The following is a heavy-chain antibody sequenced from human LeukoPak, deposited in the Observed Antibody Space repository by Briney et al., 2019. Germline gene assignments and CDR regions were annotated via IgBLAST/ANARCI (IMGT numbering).Heavy chain of an antibody. V-gene: IGHV3-23*01. CDR1: GFAFSSYA. D-gene: IGHD3-10*01. Sequence: GGSLRHSCAASGFAFSSYAMSWVRQAPGKGLEWVSVTSGSGGNPYYADSVKGRFTISRDNSKNTVYLHMNSLRAEDTALYYCGKETGIILVRGAVDYWGQGTLVTVSS. J-gene: IGHJ4*02. CDR2: TSGSGGNP. CDR3: GKETGIILVRGAVDY.